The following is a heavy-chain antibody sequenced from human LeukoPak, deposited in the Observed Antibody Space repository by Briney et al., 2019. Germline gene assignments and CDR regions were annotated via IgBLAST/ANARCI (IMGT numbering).Heavy chain of an antibody. CDR3: ARAVRYYDSSGYSYYFDY. CDR1: GGSISRDY. D-gene: IGHD3-22*01. CDR2: IYYSGST. V-gene: IGHV4-59*01. J-gene: IGHJ4*02. Sequence: PSETLSLTCTVSGGSISRDYWSWVPQPPGQGLESIGYIYYSGSTNYNPSLKSRVTISVDTSKNQFSLKLSSVTAADTAVYYCARAVRYYDSSGYSYYFDYWGQGTLVTVSS.